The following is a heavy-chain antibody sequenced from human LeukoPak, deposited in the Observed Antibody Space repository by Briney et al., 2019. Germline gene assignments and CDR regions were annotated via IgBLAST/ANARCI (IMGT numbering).Heavy chain of an antibody. V-gene: IGHV1-69*05. J-gene: IGHJ4*02. CDR3: AKFARVTAIPK. CDR2: IIPIFGTP. Sequence: SSVKVSCKTSGDTFSNYAMNWMRQAPGQGLEWMGAIIPIFGTPKYAQKFQDRVTITTDVFTSTAYMEVSSLRPEDTAVYYCAKFARVTAIPKWDQGTLVTVSS. D-gene: IGHD2-21*02. CDR1: GDTFSNYA.